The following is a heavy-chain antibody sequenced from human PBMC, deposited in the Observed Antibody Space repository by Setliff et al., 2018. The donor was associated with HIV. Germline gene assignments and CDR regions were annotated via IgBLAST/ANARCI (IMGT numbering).Heavy chain of an antibody. D-gene: IGHD3-16*02. Sequence: SGPYAGEPPQTLTLTCTVSGFSLGSSGVGVGWVRQPPGEGLEWLALIYWDDDVRYNPSLKSRLTITKDTSRNQVDLTVSNLDPVDTATYFCVHVSFYREVYFDAWGQGVLVTVS. CDR3: VHVSFYREVYFDA. V-gene: IGHV2-5*02. CDR1: GFSLGSSGVG. CDR2: IYWDDDV. J-gene: IGHJ4*01.